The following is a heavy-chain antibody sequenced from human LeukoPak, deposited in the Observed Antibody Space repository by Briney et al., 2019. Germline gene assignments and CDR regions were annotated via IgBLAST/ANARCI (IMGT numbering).Heavy chain of an antibody. D-gene: IGHD3-10*01. J-gene: IGHJ4*02. CDR1: GFTFSSYE. CDR2: ISTSGNTR. Sequence: GGSLRLSCAASGFTFSSYEMNWVRQAPGKGLEWVSYISTSGNTRYYADSVKGRFTISRDNAKNSLYLQMNSLRDEDTAVYYCARVAYYYDSGSYSYYFDHWGQGTLVTVSS. V-gene: IGHV3-48*03. CDR3: ARVAYYYDSGSYSYYFDH.